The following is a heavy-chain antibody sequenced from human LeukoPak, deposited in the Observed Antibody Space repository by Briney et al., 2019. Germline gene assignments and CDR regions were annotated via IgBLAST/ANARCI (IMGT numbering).Heavy chain of an antibody. D-gene: IGHD5-18*01. CDR2: INPNSGGT. J-gene: IGHJ4*02. CDR1: GYTSTCHY. CDR3: ARDRSGIQLWFLFDY. Sequence: ASVKVSCKASGYTSTCHYMHWVRHATGQGLEWMGWINPNSGGTIYAQNFQGRVTTTRDTSISTAYMELSRLRSDDTAVYYCARDRSGIQLWFLFDYWGQGTLVTVSS. V-gene: IGHV1-2*02.